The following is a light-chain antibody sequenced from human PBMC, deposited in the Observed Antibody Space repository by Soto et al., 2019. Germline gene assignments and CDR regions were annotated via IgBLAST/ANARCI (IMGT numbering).Light chain of an antibody. J-gene: IGKJ2*01. CDR2: AAT. V-gene: IGKV1-39*01. CDR3: QQSYRNPYS. Sequence: DIQMTQSPSSLSASVGDRVTITCRASQSISTYLNWYQKKPGKAPNLLIYAATRLQSEVPSRFSGSESGTDFTLTISSLHPADFATYNCQQSYRNPYSFGQGTKLEIK. CDR1: QSISTY.